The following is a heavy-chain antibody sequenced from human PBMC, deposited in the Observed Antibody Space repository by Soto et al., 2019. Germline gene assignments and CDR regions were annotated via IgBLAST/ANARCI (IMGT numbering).Heavy chain of an antibody. CDR2: IKSKPDGGTT. CDR3: TRTDGGGDFWSGYYTPLGYYHYGMDV. CDR1: GLTFSNAW. D-gene: IGHD3-3*01. V-gene: IGHV3-15*07. Sequence: GGSLRLSCAASGLTFSNAWMNWVRRAPGKGLEWVGRIKSKPDGGTTDYAAPVKGRFTISRDDSKNTLYLHMNSLKTEDTAVYYCTRTDGGGDFWSGYYTPLGYYHYGMDVWGQGTTVTVSS. J-gene: IGHJ6*02.